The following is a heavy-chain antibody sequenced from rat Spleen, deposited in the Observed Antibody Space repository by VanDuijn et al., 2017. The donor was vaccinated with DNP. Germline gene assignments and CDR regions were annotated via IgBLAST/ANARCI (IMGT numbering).Heavy chain of an antibody. D-gene: IGHD1-2*01. CDR2: MWSDGNT. V-gene: IGHV2-32*01. Sequence: QVQLKESGPGLVQPSQTLFLTCTVAGFSLTNHHVHWVRQPPGKGLEWMGVMWSDGNTSYNSTLKSRLSISRDTSKSQVFLKMNSLQPEDTGTYYCARHGPSITLAAISYPFDYWGQGVMVTVSS. CDR1: GFSLTNHH. J-gene: IGHJ2*01. CDR3: ARHGPSITLAAISYPFDY.